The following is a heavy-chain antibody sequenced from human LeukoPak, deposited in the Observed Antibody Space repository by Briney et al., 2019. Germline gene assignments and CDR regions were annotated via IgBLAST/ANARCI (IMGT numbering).Heavy chain of an antibody. CDR2: IYSGGST. Sequence: GGSLRLSCAASGFTVSSNYMSWVRQAPGKGLEWVSIIYSGGSTYYADSVKGRFTISRDNSKNTLYLQMNSLRAEDTAVYYCAKVNTRWEPHYWGQGTLVTVSS. D-gene: IGHD1-26*01. V-gene: IGHV3-53*01. CDR3: AKVNTRWEPHY. CDR1: GFTVSSNY. J-gene: IGHJ4*02.